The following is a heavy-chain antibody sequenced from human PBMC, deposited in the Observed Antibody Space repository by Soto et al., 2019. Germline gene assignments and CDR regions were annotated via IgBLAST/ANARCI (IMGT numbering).Heavy chain of an antibody. CDR3: ARGSGWYPPFDY. CDR2: INAGNGNT. V-gene: IGHV1-3*01. J-gene: IGHJ4*02. Sequence: GASVKVSCKASGYTFTSYGISWVRQAPGQGLEWMGWINAGNGNTKYSQKFQGRVTITRDTSASTAYMELSSLRSEDTAVYYCARGSGWYPPFDYWGQGTLVTVSS. CDR1: GYTFTSYG. D-gene: IGHD6-19*01.